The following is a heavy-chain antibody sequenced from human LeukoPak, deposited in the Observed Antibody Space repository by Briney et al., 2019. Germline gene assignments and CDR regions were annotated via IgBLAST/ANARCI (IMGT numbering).Heavy chain of an antibody. D-gene: IGHD6-13*01. Sequence: SETLSLTCTVSGGSLSSSSDYWGWIRQPPGKGLEWIGSIYYSGSTYYNPSLKSRVTISVDTSKNQFSLKLSSVTAADTAVYYCARLCVAAAYHDYWGQGTLVTVSS. J-gene: IGHJ4*02. V-gene: IGHV4-39*01. CDR2: IYYSGST. CDR3: ARLCVAAAYHDY. CDR1: GGSLSSSSDY.